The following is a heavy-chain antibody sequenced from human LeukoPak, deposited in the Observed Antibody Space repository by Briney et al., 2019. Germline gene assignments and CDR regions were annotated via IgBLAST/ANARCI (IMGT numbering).Heavy chain of an antibody. J-gene: IGHJ2*01. V-gene: IGHV3-20*04. Sequence: PGGSLRLSCAASGFTFDDYGISWVRQAPGKGLEWVSDINWNGGSTGYADSVKGRLTISRDNAKNSLYLQMNSLRAEDTALYYCARDGVLRDYGDRYWFFDLWGRGTLVTVSS. CDR1: GFTFDDYG. CDR2: INWNGGST. D-gene: IGHD4-17*01. CDR3: ARDGVLRDYGDRYWFFDL.